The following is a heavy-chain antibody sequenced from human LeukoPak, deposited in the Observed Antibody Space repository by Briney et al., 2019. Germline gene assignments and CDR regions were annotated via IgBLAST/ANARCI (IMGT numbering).Heavy chain of an antibody. Sequence: GGSLRLSCAASGFTFSSYAMHWVRQAPGKGLEWVAVISYDGSNKYYADSVKGRFTISRDNSKNTLYLQMNSLRAEDSAIYYCASHYGSGSNNWLGPWGQGTLVTVSS. CDR1: GFTFSSYA. V-gene: IGHV3-30*04. J-gene: IGHJ5*02. CDR3: ASHYGSGSNNWLGP. CDR2: ISYDGSNK. D-gene: IGHD3-10*01.